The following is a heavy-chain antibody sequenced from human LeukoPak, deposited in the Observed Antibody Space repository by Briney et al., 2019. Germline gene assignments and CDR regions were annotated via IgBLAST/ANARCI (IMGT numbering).Heavy chain of an antibody. CDR3: LRDGYPYYYYYYGMDV. D-gene: IGHD5-18*01. V-gene: IGHV1-18*01. Sequence: ASVKVSCKASGYTFTSYGISWVRQAPGQGLEWMGWISAYNGNTNHAQKLQGRVTMTTDTSTSTAYMELRSLRSDDTAVYYCLRDGYPYYYYYYGMDVWGQGTTVTVSS. CDR1: GYTFTSYG. J-gene: IGHJ6*02. CDR2: ISAYNGNT.